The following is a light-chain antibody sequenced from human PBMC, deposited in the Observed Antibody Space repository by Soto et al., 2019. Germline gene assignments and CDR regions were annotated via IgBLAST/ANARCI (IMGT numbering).Light chain of an antibody. CDR2: KAS. Sequence: DIQMTQSPSTLSGSVGDRVTITCRASQTISSWLAWYQQKPGKAPKILIYKASSLESGVPSRFSGSGSGTDFTLTISSLQPEDVATYYCQKYLSALWTFGQGTKVDIK. CDR1: QTISSW. CDR3: QKYLSALWT. V-gene: IGKV1-5*03. J-gene: IGKJ1*01.